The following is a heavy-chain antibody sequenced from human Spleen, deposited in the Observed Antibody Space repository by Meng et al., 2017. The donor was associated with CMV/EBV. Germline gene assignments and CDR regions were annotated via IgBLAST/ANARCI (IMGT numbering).Heavy chain of an antibody. Sequence: CAASGFTFTDAWMNWVRRAPGKGLEWVGRIKSKTDGGTTDYAAPVRGRFTISRDDSENTLYLQMSSLRTEDTAVYYCTTTDSGSFDYWGQGTLVTVSS. CDR3: TTTDSGSFDY. V-gene: IGHV3-15*07. D-gene: IGHD1-26*01. J-gene: IGHJ4*02. CDR2: IKSKTDGGTT. CDR1: GFTFTDAW.